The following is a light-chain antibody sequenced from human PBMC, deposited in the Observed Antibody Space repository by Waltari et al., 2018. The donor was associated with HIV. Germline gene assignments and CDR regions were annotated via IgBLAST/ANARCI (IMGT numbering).Light chain of an antibody. CDR1: ASSKRY. CDR3: QVADSSGTYV. Sequence: SYDLTQPPSVSVSPGQTARITCSGDASSKRYVYWYQQKPGQASVRVIYRDNERPSGIPERFSGSRSETTVTLSISGVQAEDEADYYCQVADSSGTYVVGTGTKVTVL. CDR2: RDN. V-gene: IGLV3-25*03. J-gene: IGLJ1*01.